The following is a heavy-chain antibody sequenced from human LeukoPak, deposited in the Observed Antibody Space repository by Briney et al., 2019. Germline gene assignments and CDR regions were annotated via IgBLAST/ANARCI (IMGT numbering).Heavy chain of an antibody. Sequence: PGGSLRLSCAASGFTFSSYWMSWVRQAPGKGLEWVANIKQDGSEKYYVDSVKGRFTISRDDAKNSLYLQMNSLRAEDTAVYYCASGRRDGYNLPYWGQGTLVTVSS. CDR2: IKQDGSEK. CDR3: ASGRRDGYNLPY. J-gene: IGHJ4*02. D-gene: IGHD5-24*01. CDR1: GFTFSSYW. V-gene: IGHV3-7*01.